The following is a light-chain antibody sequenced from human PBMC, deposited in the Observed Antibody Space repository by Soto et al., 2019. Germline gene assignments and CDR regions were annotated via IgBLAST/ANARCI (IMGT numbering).Light chain of an antibody. V-gene: IGKV1-39*01. CDR1: QSISNH. CDR3: QHYNSYSEA. CDR2: AAS. Sequence: DIQMTQSPSSLSASVEDRVIITCRASQSISNHLNWYQQKPGKAPKLLIYAASSLQSGVPSRFSGSGSGTDFTLTISSLQPDDFATYYCQHYNSYSEALGQGTKVDIK. J-gene: IGKJ1*01.